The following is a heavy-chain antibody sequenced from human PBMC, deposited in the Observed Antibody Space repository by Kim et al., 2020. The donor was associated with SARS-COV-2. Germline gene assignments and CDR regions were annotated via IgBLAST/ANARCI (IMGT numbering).Heavy chain of an antibody. D-gene: IGHD3-22*01. J-gene: IGHJ6*02. V-gene: IGHV3-33*08. CDR2: IWYDGSNK. CDR3: ARETYYYDSSGYYYPPYYYCVMDV. Sequence: GGSLRLSCAASGFTFSSYGMHWVCQAPGKGLEWVAVIWYDGSNKYYADSVKGRLTISRDNSKNTLYLQMNSVKAEDTAVYYCARETYYYDSSGYYYPPYYYCVMDVWGQGTTVTVSS. CDR1: GFTFSSYG.